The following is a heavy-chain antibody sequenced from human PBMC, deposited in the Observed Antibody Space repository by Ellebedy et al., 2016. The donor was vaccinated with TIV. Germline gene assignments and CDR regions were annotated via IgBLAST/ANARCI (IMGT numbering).Heavy chain of an antibody. CDR1: GFSFKTYL. V-gene: IGHV3-30*09. Sequence: GGSLRLXCVVSGFSFKTYLMHWVRQAPGKGLEWVAGISYDRSFTYYADSVRGRFAISRDNSKNTLYLQINSLRTNDTAVYFCARDLVGSHYNHWGQGTLVIVSS. CDR3: ARDLVGSHYNH. D-gene: IGHD1-26*01. CDR2: ISYDRSFT. J-gene: IGHJ4*02.